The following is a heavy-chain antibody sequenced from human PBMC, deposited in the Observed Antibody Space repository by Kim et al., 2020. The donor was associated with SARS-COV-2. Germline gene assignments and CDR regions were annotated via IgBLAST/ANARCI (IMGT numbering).Heavy chain of an antibody. J-gene: IGHJ5*02. D-gene: IGHD2-2*03. CDR2: IYYSGST. V-gene: IGHV4-39*01. Sequence: SETLSLTCTVSGGSISSSYYYWGWIRQPPGKGLEWIGTIYYSGSTYYNPSLRSRITISVDTSKNQFSLKLSSVNAADTALYYCAGGYCTTTNCFPKWFDPWGQGTLVTVSS. CDR3: AGGYCTTTNCFPKWFDP. CDR1: GGSISSSYYY.